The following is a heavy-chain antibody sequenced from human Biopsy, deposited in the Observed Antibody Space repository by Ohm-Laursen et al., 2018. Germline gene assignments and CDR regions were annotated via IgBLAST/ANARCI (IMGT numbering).Heavy chain of an antibody. CDR1: GAIFSNYA. J-gene: IGHJ5*02. Sequence: SSVKVSCKASGAIFSNYAITWVRQAPGQGLEWMGGVIPLFGAPNYAQKFQGRLTITADESKSTTYMELSSLRSEYTAVYYCARLAQIYGDSPFDPWGQGTLVTVSS. D-gene: IGHD4-17*01. V-gene: IGHV1-69*01. CDR2: VIPLFGAP. CDR3: ARLAQIYGDSPFDP.